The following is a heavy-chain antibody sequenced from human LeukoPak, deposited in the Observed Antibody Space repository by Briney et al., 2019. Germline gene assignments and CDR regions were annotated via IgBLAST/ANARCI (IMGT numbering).Heavy chain of an antibody. Sequence: GSLRLSCAVSGITLSNYGMTWVRQAPGKGLEWVAGISSSGGATYYADSVKGRFTISRDNPKNTLYLQMNSLRAEDTAVYFCAKRGVVIRVILVGFHKEAYYFDSRGQGALVTVSS. D-gene: IGHD3-22*01. J-gene: IGHJ4*02. CDR3: AKRGVVIRVILVGFHKEAYYFDS. CDR2: ISSSGGAT. V-gene: IGHV3-23*01. CDR1: GITLSNYG.